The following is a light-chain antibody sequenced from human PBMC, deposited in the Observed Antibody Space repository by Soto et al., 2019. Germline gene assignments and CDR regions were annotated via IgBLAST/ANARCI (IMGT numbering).Light chain of an antibody. CDR1: QNIGSR. CDR2: DDS. CDR3: QQYDVLWT. J-gene: IGKJ1*01. Sequence: DIHMTQSPSTLSASIGDRVTITCRASQNIGSRLAWYQQKPGKAPKVLIYDDSSLQSGVPLRFSGSGSGTEFTLTISSLQPDDFATYYCQQYDVLWTFGQGTQAEIK. V-gene: IGKV1-5*01.